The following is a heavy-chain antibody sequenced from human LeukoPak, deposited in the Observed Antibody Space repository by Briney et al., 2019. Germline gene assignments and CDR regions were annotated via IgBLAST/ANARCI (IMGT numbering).Heavy chain of an antibody. Sequence: GGSLRLSCAASGFTFSSYWMHWVRQAPGKGLEWVAVTSYDGGNKYYADSVKGRFTISRDNSKNTLYLQMNSLRAEDTAVYYCAREGTFYGMDVWGQGTTVTVSS. D-gene: IGHD3-10*01. CDR3: AREGTFYGMDV. V-gene: IGHV3-30-3*01. CDR1: GFTFSSYW. CDR2: TSYDGGNK. J-gene: IGHJ6*02.